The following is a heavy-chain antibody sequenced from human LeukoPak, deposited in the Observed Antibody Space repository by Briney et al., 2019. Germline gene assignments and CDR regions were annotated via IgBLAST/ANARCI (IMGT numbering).Heavy chain of an antibody. CDR1: GYRFTSYW. V-gene: IGHV5-51*01. Sequence: GESLKISCKGSGYRFTSYWIGWVRQMPGKGLEWMGIIYPGDSNTRYSPSFQGQVTISADKSIRTAYLQWSSLKASDTAMYYCARRRGYSDYYYYMDVWGKGTTVTVSS. J-gene: IGHJ6*03. CDR3: ARRRGYSDYYYYMDV. D-gene: IGHD5-18*01. CDR2: IYPGDSNT.